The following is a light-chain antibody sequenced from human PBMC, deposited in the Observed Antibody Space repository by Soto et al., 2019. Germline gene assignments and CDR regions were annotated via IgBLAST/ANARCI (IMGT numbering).Light chain of an antibody. CDR3: CTYAGSFHQ. V-gene: IGLV2-11*01. CDR2: DVT. J-gene: IGLJ3*02. CDR1: NSDVGNYNF. Sequence: QSALTQPRSVSGSPGQAVTISCTGTNSDVGNYNFVSWYQHHPGKAPKLMIYDVTKRPSGVPDRFSGSKSGNTASLTISGLLAEDEADYYCCTYAGSFHQFGGGTKLTVL.